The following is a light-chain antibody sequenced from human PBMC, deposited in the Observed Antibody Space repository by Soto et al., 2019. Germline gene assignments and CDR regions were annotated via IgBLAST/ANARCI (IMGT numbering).Light chain of an antibody. J-gene: IGKJ1*01. CDR2: GAS. Sequence: EIVMTQSPATLYVSPGERATLSCRASQSVSSNLAWYQQKPGQAPRLLIYGASTRATGIPATFSGSGSGTEFTLTISSLQSEDFAVYYCQQYNNWPRTFGQGTKV. V-gene: IGKV3-15*01. CDR1: QSVSSN. CDR3: QQYNNWPRT.